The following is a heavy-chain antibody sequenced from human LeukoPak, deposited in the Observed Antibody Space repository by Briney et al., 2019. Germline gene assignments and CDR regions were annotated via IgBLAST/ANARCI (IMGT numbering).Heavy chain of an antibody. Sequence: PSETLSLTCAVYGGSFSGYYWSWIRQPPGKGLEWIGEINHSGSTNYNPSLKSRVTISVDTSKNQFSLKLSSVTAADTAVYYCARGGTSSGPAHYYDSSGYDYWGQGTLVTVSS. J-gene: IGHJ4*02. CDR1: GGSFSGYY. V-gene: IGHV4-34*01. CDR3: ARGGTSSGPAHYYDSSGYDY. CDR2: INHSGST. D-gene: IGHD3-22*01.